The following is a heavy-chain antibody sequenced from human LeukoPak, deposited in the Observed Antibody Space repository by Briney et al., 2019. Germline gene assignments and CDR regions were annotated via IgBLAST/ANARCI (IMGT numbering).Heavy chain of an antibody. D-gene: IGHD6-13*01. J-gene: IGHJ4*02. CDR2: ISAYNGNT. CDR1: GYTFTSYG. V-gene: IGHV1-18*01. CDR3: ARTSSTWYGGVGDY. Sequence: VASVKVSCKASGYTFTSYGISWVRQVPGQGLEWMGWISAYNGNTKNAQKFQGRVTMTTDTSTSTAYMELRSLRSDDTAVYYCARTSSTWYGGVGDYWGQGTLVTVSS.